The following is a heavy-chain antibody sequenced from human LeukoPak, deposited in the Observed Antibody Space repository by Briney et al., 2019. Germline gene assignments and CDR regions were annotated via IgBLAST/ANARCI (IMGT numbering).Heavy chain of an antibody. CDR1: GYTFTGYY. V-gene: IGHV1-2*02. J-gene: IGHJ4*02. CDR2: INPNSGGT. Sequence: ASVKVSCKASGYTFTGYYMHWVRQAPGQGLEWMGWINPNSGGTNYAQKFQGRVTMTRDTSISTAYMELSRLRSDDTAVYYCARGRSVGAYCGGDCYTVDYWGQGTLVTVSS. CDR3: ARGRSVGAYCGGDCYTVDY. D-gene: IGHD2-21*02.